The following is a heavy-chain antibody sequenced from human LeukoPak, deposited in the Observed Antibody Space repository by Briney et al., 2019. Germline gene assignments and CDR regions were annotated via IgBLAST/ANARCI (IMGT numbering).Heavy chain of an antibody. CDR2: VYPSGST. CDR1: GGSISSGNW. V-gene: IGHV4-4*02. D-gene: IGHD1-14*01. CDR3: TGVSPRWFDP. J-gene: IGHJ5*02. Sequence: SETLSLTCAVSGGSISSGNWWSWIRQPPGKGLQWIGEVYPSGSTNYNPSLKSRVTMSVDKSKNQFSLNLTSVTAADTAVYFLTGVSPRWFDPWGQGTLVTVSS.